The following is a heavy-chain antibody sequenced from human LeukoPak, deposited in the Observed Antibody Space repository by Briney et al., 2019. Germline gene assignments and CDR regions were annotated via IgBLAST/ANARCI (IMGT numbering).Heavy chain of an antibody. CDR3: ARRFGRKFGERFYYYHYMDV. J-gene: IGHJ6*03. Sequence: SQTLSLTCSVSGGSISSTDYYWSWVRQPAGKGLEWIGRIYISGTIDYNPSLKSRVTISVDTSKNQLSLKLSSVTAADTAVYYCARRFGRKFGERFYYYHYMDVWGKGTTVTISS. V-gene: IGHV4-61*02. D-gene: IGHD3-10*01. CDR2: IYISGTI. CDR1: GGSISSTDYY.